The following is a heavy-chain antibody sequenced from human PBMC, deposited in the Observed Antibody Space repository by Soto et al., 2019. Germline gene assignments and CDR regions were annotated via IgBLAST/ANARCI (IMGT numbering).Heavy chain of an antibody. CDR3: AREVFGVVMNGNWFDP. V-gene: IGHV4-31*03. CDR1: GGSISSGGYY. CDR2: IYYSGST. J-gene: IGHJ5*02. Sequence: PSETLSLTCTVSGGSISSGGYYWSWIRQHPGKGLEWIGYIYYSGSTYYNPSLKSRVTISVDTSKNQFSLKLSSVTAADTAVYYCAREVFGVVMNGNWFDPWGQGTLVTVSS. D-gene: IGHD3-3*01.